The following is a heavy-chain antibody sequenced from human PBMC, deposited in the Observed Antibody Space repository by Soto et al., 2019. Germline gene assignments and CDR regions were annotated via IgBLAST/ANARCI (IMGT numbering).Heavy chain of an antibody. D-gene: IGHD1-7*01. CDR2: INPNSGGT. J-gene: IGHJ5*02. CDR3: AGVPWNYNWFDP. CDR1: GYTFTGYY. V-gene: IGHV1-2*02. Sequence: ASVKVSCKASGYTFTGYYMHWVRQAPGQGLEWMGWINPNSGGTNYAQKFQGRVTMTRDTSISTAYMELSRLRSDDTAVYYCAGVPWNYNWFDPWGQGTLVTVSS.